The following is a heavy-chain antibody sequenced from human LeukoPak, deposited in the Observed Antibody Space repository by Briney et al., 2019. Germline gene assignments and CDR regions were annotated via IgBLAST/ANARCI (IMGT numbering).Heavy chain of an antibody. Sequence: GASVKVSCKVSGYTLTELSMHWERQAPGKGLEWMGGFDPEDGETIYAQKFQGRVTMTEDTSTDTAYMELSSLRSEDTAVYYCATSSAYYYDSSGYFHWGQGTLVTVSS. J-gene: IGHJ4*02. CDR2: FDPEDGET. CDR3: ATSSAYYYDSSGYFH. CDR1: GYTLTELS. V-gene: IGHV1-24*01. D-gene: IGHD3-22*01.